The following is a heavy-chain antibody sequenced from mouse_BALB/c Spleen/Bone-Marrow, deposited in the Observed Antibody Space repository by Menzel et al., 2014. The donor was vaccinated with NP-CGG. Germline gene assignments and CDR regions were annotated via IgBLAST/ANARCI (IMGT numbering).Heavy chain of an antibody. CDR3: AARLSHLAMDY. J-gene: IGHJ4*01. Sequence: VQLQQSGAEPVKPGASLKLSCKASGYTFTNYWIHWVKQRPGQGLEWIGEINPSNGRTNYNEKFKTKATLTVHKSSSTAYMQLSSLTSEDSAVNYCAARLSHLAMDYWGQGTSVTVSS. V-gene: IGHV1S81*02. CDR2: INPSNGRT. CDR1: GYTFTNYW. D-gene: IGHD2-2*01.